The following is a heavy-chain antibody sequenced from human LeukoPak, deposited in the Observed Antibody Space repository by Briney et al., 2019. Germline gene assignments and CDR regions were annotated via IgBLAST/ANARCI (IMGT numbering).Heavy chain of an antibody. Sequence: SETLSLTCTVSPDSIRSYYWNWIRQSPGKGLEWIGYVYYTGCSNYNPSLKSRVTMSVDTSNNHLSLRLTSVTAADTALYYCARHSYNYYGLDVWGQGTTITVSS. CDR1: PDSIRSYY. CDR3: ARHSYNYYGLDV. CDR2: VYYTGCS. V-gene: IGHV4-59*08. J-gene: IGHJ6*02.